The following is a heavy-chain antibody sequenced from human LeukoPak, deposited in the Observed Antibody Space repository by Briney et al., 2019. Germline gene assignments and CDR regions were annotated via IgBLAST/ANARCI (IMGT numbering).Heavy chain of an antibody. Sequence: SETLSLTCTVSGGSISSYYWSWIRQPPGKGLEWTGYIYYSGSTNYNPSLKSRVTISVDTSKNQFSLKLSSVTAADTAVYYCARVYHDFWSGYYSAHYFDYWGQGTLVTVSS. V-gene: IGHV4-59*01. D-gene: IGHD3-3*01. CDR1: GGSISSYY. CDR2: IYYSGST. J-gene: IGHJ4*02. CDR3: ARVYHDFWSGYYSAHYFDY.